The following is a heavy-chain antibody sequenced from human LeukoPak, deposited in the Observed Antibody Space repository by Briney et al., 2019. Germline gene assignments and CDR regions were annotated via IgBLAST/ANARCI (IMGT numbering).Heavy chain of an antibody. V-gene: IGHV3-7*01. J-gene: IGHJ4*02. CDR1: GISFSYYW. CDR2: IKEDGSDK. CDR3: AREGAP. D-gene: IGHD1-26*01. Sequence: GGSLRLSCAASGISFSYYWMTWIRQGPEKGLQWVANIKEDGSDKNYADSVKGRFTISRDNAKSSLFLQMNTLRAEDTAVYYCAREGAPWGQGTLVTVSS.